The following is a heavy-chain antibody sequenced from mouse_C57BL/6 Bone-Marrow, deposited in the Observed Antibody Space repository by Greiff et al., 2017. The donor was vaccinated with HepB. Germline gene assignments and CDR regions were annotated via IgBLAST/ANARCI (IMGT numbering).Heavy chain of an antibody. CDR2: IDPSDSET. Sequence: QVQLQQPGAELVRPGSSVKLSCKASGYTFTSYWMHWVKQRPIQGLEWIGNIDPSDSETHYNQKFKDKATLTVDKSSSTAYMQLSSLTSEDSAVYYCERLDGNDWYFDVWGTGTTVTVSS. CDR3: ERLDGNDWYFDV. V-gene: IGHV1-52*01. D-gene: IGHD2-1*01. J-gene: IGHJ1*03. CDR1: GYTFTSYW.